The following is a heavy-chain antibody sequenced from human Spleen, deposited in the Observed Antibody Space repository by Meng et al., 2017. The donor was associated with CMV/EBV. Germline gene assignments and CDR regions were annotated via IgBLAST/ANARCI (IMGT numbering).Heavy chain of an antibody. Sequence: KASGYTFITYGMSWMRQAPGQGLEWMGWISTKNGNTNYTKKFQDRLTMTTDPSTSTVYMELRSLRSDDTAVYFCARDRGTYLAYFDYWGQGTLVTVSS. CDR1: GYTFITYG. D-gene: IGHD1-26*01. CDR2: ISTKNGNT. J-gene: IGHJ4*02. CDR3: ARDRGTYLAYFDY. V-gene: IGHV1-18*01.